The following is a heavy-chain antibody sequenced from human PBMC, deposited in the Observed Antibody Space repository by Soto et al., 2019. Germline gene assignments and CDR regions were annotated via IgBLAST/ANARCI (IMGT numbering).Heavy chain of an antibody. Sequence: QVQLQESGPGLVKPSETLSLTCTVSGGSISSYYWSWIRQPPGKGLEWIGYIYYSGSTNYNPSLKSRVTISVDTSKNQFSLKLSSVTAADTDVYYCARIRYSSSSSPWFDPWGQGTLVTVSS. V-gene: IGHV4-59*01. CDR3: ARIRYSSSSSPWFDP. CDR2: IYYSGST. CDR1: GGSISSYY. J-gene: IGHJ5*02. D-gene: IGHD6-6*01.